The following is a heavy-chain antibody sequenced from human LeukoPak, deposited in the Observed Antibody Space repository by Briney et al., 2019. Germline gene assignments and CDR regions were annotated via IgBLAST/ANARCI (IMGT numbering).Heavy chain of an antibody. CDR1: GYTFTSYD. D-gene: IGHD6-13*01. J-gene: IGHJ4*02. V-gene: IGHV1-8*01. Sequence: GASVKVSCKASGYTFTSYDINWLRQATGQGLEWMGWMNPNSGNTGYAQKFQGRVTMTRNTSISTAYMELSSLRSEDTAVYYCASVCGSSCPRYFDYWGQGTLVTVSS. CDR2: MNPNSGNT. CDR3: ASVCGSSCPRYFDY.